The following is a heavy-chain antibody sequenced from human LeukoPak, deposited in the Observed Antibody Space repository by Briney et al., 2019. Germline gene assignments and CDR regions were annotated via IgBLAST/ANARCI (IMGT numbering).Heavy chain of an antibody. J-gene: IGHJ4*02. CDR1: GGSISSSSYD. D-gene: IGHD1-1*01. Sequence: PSETLSLTCTVSGGSISSSSYDWGWIRQPPGKGLEWIGSSYYSGSTYYNPSLKSRVTISVDTSKNQFSLKLSSVTAADTAVYYCARHIRTRRTHIDYWGQGTLVTVSS. CDR3: ARHIRTRRTHIDY. CDR2: SYYSGST. V-gene: IGHV4-39*01.